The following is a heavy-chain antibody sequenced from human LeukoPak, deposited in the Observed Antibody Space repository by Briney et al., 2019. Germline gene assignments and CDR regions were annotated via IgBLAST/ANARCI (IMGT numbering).Heavy chain of an antibody. D-gene: IGHD2-2*02. CDR3: ARGNIVGVPAAIDAY. J-gene: IGHJ4*02. Sequence: GASVKVSCKASGYTFTGYYMHWVRQAPGQGLEWMGWINPDSGGTNYAQKFQGRVTMTRDTSISTAYMELSRLRSDDTAVYYCARGNIVGVPAAIDAYWRQGTLVTVSS. CDR1: GYTFTGYY. CDR2: INPDSGGT. V-gene: IGHV1-2*02.